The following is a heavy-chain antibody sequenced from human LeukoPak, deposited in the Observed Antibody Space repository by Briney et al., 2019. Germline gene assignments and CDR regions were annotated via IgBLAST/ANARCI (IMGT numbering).Heavy chain of an antibody. V-gene: IGHV1-18*01. D-gene: IGHD3-9*01. CDR2: ISAYNGNT. Sequence: ASVTVSCKASGYTFTSYGISWVRQAPGQGLEWMEWISAYNGNTNYAQKLQGRVTMTTDTSTSTAYMELRSLRSDDTAVYYCARVADWLLHFDYWGQGTLITVSS. CDR1: GYTFTSYG. CDR3: ARVADWLLHFDY. J-gene: IGHJ4*02.